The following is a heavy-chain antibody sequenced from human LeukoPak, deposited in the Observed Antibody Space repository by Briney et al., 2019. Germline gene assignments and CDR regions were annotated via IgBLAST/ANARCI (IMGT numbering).Heavy chain of an antibody. D-gene: IGHD5-18*01. Sequence: SVKVSCKASGGTFSSYAISWVRQAPGQGLEWMGGIIPIFGTANYAQKFQGRVTITADKSASTAYMELSSLRSEDTAVYYCARELGYSYGSFDYWGQGTLVTVSS. CDR2: IIPIFGTA. J-gene: IGHJ4*02. CDR3: ARELGYSYGSFDY. CDR1: GGTFSSYA. V-gene: IGHV1-69*06.